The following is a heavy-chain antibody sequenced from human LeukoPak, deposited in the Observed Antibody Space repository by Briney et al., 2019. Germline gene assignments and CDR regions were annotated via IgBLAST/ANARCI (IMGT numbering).Heavy chain of an antibody. CDR2: INHSGST. Sequence: SETLSLTCAVYGGSFSGYYWSWIRQPPGKGLEWIGEINHSGSTNYNPSLNSRVTISVDTSKNQFSLKLSSVAAADTAVDYCARGRGYSGYENWFDPWGQGTMVTVSS. V-gene: IGHV4-34*01. D-gene: IGHD5-12*01. J-gene: IGHJ5*02. CDR1: GGSFSGYY. CDR3: ARGRGYSGYENWFDP.